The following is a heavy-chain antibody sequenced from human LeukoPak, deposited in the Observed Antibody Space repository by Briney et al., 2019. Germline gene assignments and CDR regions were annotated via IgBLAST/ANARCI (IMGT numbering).Heavy chain of an antibody. J-gene: IGHJ6*03. Sequence: GASVKVSCKASGGTFSSYAISWVRQAPGQGLEWMGGIIPIFGTANYAQKFQGRVTITADESTSTAYMELSSLRSEDTAVYYCARGIVVVPAPYYYYYMDVWGKGTTVTVSS. CDR3: ARGIVVVPAPYYYYYMDV. D-gene: IGHD2-2*01. V-gene: IGHV1-69*13. CDR2: IIPIFGTA. CDR1: GGTFSSYA.